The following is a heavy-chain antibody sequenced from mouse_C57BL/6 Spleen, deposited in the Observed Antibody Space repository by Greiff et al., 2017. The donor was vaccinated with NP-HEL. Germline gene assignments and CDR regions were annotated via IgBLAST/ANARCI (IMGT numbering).Heavy chain of an antibody. CDR1: GYTFTSYW. CDR2: INPSNGGT. Sequence: QVQLQQSGTELVKPGASVKLSCKASGYTFTSYWMHWVKQRPGQGLEWIGNINPSNGGTNYNEKFKSKATLTVDKSSSTAYMQLSSLTSEDSAVDDCARRITTVVGYCDYWGQGTTLTVSS. D-gene: IGHD1-1*01. CDR3: ARRITTVVGYCDY. J-gene: IGHJ2*01. V-gene: IGHV1-53*01.